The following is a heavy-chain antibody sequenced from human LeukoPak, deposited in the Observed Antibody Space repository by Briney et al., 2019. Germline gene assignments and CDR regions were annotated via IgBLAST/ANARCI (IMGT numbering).Heavy chain of an antibody. CDR1: GFPFSDFA. CDR3: AKFEGALLGNYYMDV. J-gene: IGHJ6*03. CDR2: ISGGGDNT. V-gene: IGHV3-23*01. Sequence: GGSPRLSCAVSGFPFSDFAMSWVRQAPGKGLEWVSTISGGGDNTYFADSVKGRFTISRDDSKNTLLLQMVSLRAEDTAVYYCAKFEGALLGNYYMDVWGKGTTVTVSS.